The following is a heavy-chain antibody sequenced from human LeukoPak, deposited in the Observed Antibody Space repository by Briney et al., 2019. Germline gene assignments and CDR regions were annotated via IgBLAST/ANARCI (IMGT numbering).Heavy chain of an antibody. J-gene: IGHJ5*02. Sequence: GGSLRLSCAASGFTFSSYAMSWVRQAPGKGLEWVSGISGSGGRTYYAASVKGRFTISRDNSKNTLYLQMISLRAEDTAVYYCAKDYEAYCSGGSCFLIDPWGQGTLVTVSS. CDR3: AKDYEAYCSGGSCFLIDP. CDR2: ISGSGGRT. V-gene: IGHV3-23*01. CDR1: GFTFSSYA. D-gene: IGHD2-15*01.